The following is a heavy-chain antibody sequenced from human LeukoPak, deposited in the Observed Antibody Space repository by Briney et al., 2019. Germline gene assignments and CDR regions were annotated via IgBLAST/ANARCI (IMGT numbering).Heavy chain of an antibody. CDR3: ARSEGLYSGSYPIDY. D-gene: IGHD1-26*01. J-gene: IGHJ4*02. CDR2: IIPILGIT. V-gene: IGHV1-69*04. Sequence: SVKVSCKASGGTFSSYAISWVRQAPGQGLEWMGRIIPILGITNYAQKFQGRVTITADKSTSTAYMELSSLRSEDTAVYYCARSEGLYSGSYPIDYWGQGTLVTVSS. CDR1: GGTFSSYA.